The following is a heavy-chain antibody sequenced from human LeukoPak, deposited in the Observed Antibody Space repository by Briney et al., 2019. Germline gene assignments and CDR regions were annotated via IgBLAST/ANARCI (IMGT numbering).Heavy chain of an antibody. CDR1: GFTFSSYW. CDR2: IKQDGSDK. Sequence: GGSLRLSCAASGFTFSSYWMSWVRQAPGKGLEWVAHIKQDGSDKYYVDSVKGGFTISRDNAKKTLYLQMNSLRAEDTAVYYCARGVYYFDYWGQGTLVTVSS. D-gene: IGHD6-13*01. CDR3: ARGVYYFDY. J-gene: IGHJ4*02. V-gene: IGHV3-7*02.